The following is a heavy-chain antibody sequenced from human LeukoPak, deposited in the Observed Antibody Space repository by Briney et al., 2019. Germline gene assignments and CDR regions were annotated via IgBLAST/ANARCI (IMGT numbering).Heavy chain of an antibody. Sequence: ASVKVSCKTSGYTFTNYGIGWVRQAPGQGLEWMGWMNPNSGNTGYAQKFQGRVTMTRNTSISTAYMELSSLRSEDTAVYYCASPYYDILTGYSDAFDIWGQGTMVTVSS. CDR2: MNPNSGNT. V-gene: IGHV1-8*02. J-gene: IGHJ3*02. CDR1: GYTFTNYG. CDR3: ASPYYDILTGYSDAFDI. D-gene: IGHD3-9*01.